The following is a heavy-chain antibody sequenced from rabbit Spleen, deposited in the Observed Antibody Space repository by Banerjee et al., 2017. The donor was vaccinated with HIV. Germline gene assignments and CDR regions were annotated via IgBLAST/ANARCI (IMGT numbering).Heavy chain of an antibody. J-gene: IGHJ6*01. CDR2: IDAGSSGFT. CDR1: GVSFSFNSY. D-gene: IGHD1-1*01. Sequence: QSLEESGGDLVKPGASLTLTCTASGVSFSFNSYMCWVRQAPGKGLEWIACIDAGSSGFTYFATWAKGRFTCSKTSSTTVTLQMTRLTAADTATYFCARDTSTSFSSYGMDLWGQGTLVNVS. V-gene: IGHV1S40*01. CDR3: ARDTSTSFSSYGMDL.